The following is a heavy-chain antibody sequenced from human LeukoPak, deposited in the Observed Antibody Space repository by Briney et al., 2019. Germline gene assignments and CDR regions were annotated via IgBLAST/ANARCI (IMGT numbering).Heavy chain of an antibody. Sequence: GGSLRLSCSASGFIFSSYNMNWVRQAPGQALEWVSSITSSSSHTFYADSVRGRYTIFRDNAQKSLYLQMDSLTAEDTAVYYCARDRYSGGYGADYYYYMDVWGKGTTVTISS. J-gene: IGHJ6*03. D-gene: IGHD1-26*01. V-gene: IGHV3-21*01. CDR1: GFIFSSYN. CDR2: ITSSSSHT. CDR3: ARDRYSGGYGADYYYYMDV.